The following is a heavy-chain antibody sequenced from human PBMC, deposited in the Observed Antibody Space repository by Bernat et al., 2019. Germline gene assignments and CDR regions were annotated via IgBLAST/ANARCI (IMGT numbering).Heavy chain of an antibody. CDR2: IGTAGDT. D-gene: IGHD3-22*01. CDR1: GFAFSTYD. V-gene: IGHV3-13*01. J-gene: IGHJ2*01. Sequence: EVQLVESGGGLVQPGGSLKLSCAASGFAFSTYDIHWVRQATGKGLEWVSGIGTAGDTYYPGSVKGRFTISRDNAKNTLYLQMNSLRAEDTAVYYCARDGRITMIALTGEYFDLWGRGTLVTVSS. CDR3: ARDGRITMIALTGEYFDL.